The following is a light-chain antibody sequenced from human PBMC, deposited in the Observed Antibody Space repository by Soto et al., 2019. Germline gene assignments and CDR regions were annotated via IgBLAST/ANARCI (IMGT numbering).Light chain of an antibody. CDR3: QQYDNSLYT. Sequence: EIVLTQSPGTLSLSPGERATLSCRASQSVSSTDLAWYQQKPGQAPRLLIYGASSRATGIPDRFSGSGSGTDFTLNISRLEPEEFAVYYCQQYDNSLYTFGQGTKLEI. V-gene: IGKV3-20*01. CDR1: QSVSSTD. J-gene: IGKJ2*01. CDR2: GAS.